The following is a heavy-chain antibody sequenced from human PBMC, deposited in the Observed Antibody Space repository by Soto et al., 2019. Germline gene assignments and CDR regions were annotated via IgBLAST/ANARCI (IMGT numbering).Heavy chain of an antibody. J-gene: IGHJ4*02. Sequence: QVQLVESGGGVVQPGRSLRLSCAASGFTFSSYGMHWVRQAPGKGLEWVAVISYDGSNKYYADSVKGRFTISRDNSKNTLSLQMLSLRVAATAVYYCAKDKRAVVVTAPFDYWGQGTLVTVSS. CDR2: ISYDGSNK. D-gene: IGHD2-21*02. CDR3: AKDKRAVVVTAPFDY. CDR1: GFTFSSYG. V-gene: IGHV3-30*18.